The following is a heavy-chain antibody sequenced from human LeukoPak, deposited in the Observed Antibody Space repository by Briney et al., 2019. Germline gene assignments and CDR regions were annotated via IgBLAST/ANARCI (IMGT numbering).Heavy chain of an antibody. D-gene: IGHD2-15*01. V-gene: IGHV3-7*03. Sequence: GGSLRLSCAASGFTFSSYWMSWVRQAPGKGLEWVANIKQDGSEKYYVDSVKGRFTISRDNAKNSLYLQMNSLRAEDTAAYYCARELPVVVVAATRNWFDPWGQGTLVTVSS. CDR1: GFTFSSYW. CDR2: IKQDGSEK. CDR3: ARELPVVVVAATRNWFDP. J-gene: IGHJ5*02.